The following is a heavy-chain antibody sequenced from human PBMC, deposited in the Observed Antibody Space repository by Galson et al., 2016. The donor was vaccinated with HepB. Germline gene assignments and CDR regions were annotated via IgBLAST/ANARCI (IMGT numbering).Heavy chain of an antibody. Sequence: SETLSLTCTVSGGSISSSNWWGWVRQPPGKGLEWIGEIFHSGSTNYNPSLESRVTMSVDKSKNQFSLKLSSVTAADTALYFCAALDYDSRGSFLDYWGQGTLVTVSS. CDR2: IFHSGST. J-gene: IGHJ4*02. V-gene: IGHV4-4*02. D-gene: IGHD3-22*01. CDR3: AALDYDSRGSFLDY. CDR1: GGSISSSNW.